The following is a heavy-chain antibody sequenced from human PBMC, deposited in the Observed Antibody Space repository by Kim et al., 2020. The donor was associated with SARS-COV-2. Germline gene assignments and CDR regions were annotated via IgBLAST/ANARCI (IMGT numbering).Heavy chain of an antibody. CDR3: AKDRGTMDV. Sequence: GGSLRLSCAVSGLILSNYAMTWVRQAPGKGLEWVSSISGAGGSTYYADSVQGRFTISRDNSKNTLYLQMNSLRAEDTALYYCAKDRGTMDVWGQGTTVTVSS. J-gene: IGHJ6*02. CDR1: GLILSNYA. V-gene: IGHV3-23*01. CDR2: ISGAGGST.